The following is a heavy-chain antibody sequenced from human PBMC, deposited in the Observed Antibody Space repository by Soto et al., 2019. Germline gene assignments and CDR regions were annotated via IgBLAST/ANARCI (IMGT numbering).Heavy chain of an antibody. J-gene: IGHJ5*02. CDR2: IYDGGST. CDR1: GGSISSHDSC. CDR3: ARVPGP. D-gene: IGHD3-10*01. Sequence: SETLSLTCTVSGGSISSHDSCWSWIRQSPGRGLEWIGHIYDGGSTNNNPSLRSRVSISVDTSKNQFSLKLSSVTAADTAVYYCARVPGPWGQGTLVTVSS. V-gene: IGHV4-30-4*01.